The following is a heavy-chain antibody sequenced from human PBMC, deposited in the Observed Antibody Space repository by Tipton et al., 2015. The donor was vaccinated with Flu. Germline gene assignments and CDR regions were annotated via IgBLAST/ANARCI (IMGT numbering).Heavy chain of an antibody. D-gene: IGHD3-16*01. J-gene: IGHJ6*04. CDR1: GYTFTGYY. CDR3: AGVRVRPDPYGYGRDV. CDR2: INPNSGGT. V-gene: IGHV1-2*02. Sequence: QLVQSGAEVKKPGASVKVSCKASGYTFTGYYMHWVRQAPGQGLEWRGWINPNSGGTNYAQKFQGRVTMTRDTSISTAYMELSRLRSDDTAVYYCAGVRVRPDPYGYGRDVRGEGTTVTVAS.